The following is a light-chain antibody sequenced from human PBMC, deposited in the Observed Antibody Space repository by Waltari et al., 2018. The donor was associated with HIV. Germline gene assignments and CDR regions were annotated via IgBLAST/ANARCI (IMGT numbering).Light chain of an antibody. CDR1: SEHSNFA. CDR2: LNSDGSH. V-gene: IGLV4-69*01. J-gene: IGLJ3*02. CDR3: QTWGMGIVV. Sequence: QIILTQSPSASASPGASVKLTCTLSSEHSNFAIAWLQQQPEKGPRYLMKLNSDGSHTKGDGIPDRFSGSSSGAERYLSISSLHSDDEADYDCQTWGMGIVVFGGGTKLTVL.